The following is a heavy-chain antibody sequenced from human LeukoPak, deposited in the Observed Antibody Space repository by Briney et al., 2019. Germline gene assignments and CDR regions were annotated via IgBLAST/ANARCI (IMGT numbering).Heavy chain of an antibody. CDR3: AMSSGSYRDAFDI. D-gene: IGHD3-10*01. CDR2: FDPEDGET. CDR1: GYTLTELS. J-gene: IGHJ3*02. Sequence: ASVNVSCKVSGYTLTELSMHWVRQAPGKGLEWMGGFDPEDGETIYAQKFQGRVTMTEDTSTDTAYMELSSLRSEDTAVYYCAMSSGSYRDAFDIWGQGTMVTVSS. V-gene: IGHV1-24*01.